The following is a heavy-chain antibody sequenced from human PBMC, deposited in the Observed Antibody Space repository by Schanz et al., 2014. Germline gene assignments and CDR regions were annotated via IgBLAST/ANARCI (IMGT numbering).Heavy chain of an antibody. J-gene: IGHJ4*02. CDR3: ARGYGDSPTDF. V-gene: IGHV1-69*04. CDR2: IIPILGIA. D-gene: IGHD4-17*01. CDR1: GYTFTSYG. Sequence: QVQLVQSWAEVKGPGASVKVSCKASGYTFTSYGINWLRQAPGQGLEWMGRIIPILGIANYAQKFQGRVTITADRSTSTAYMELSSLRSEDTAVYYCARGYGDSPTDFWGQGTLVTVSS.